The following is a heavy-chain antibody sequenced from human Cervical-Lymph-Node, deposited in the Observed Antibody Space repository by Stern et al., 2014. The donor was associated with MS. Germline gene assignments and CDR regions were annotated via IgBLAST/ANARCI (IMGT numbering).Heavy chain of an antibody. Sequence: VQLGESGAEVKKPGASVKVSCKASGYTFTSYGISWGRQAPGQGLEWKGWISADNGNTNYDQKLPRRVTMTTDTSTSTAYMELRSLRSDDTAVYYCARDFESGSSYDGGVYYYYYGMDVWGQGTTVTVSS. CDR3: ARDFESGSSYDGGVYYYYYGMDV. V-gene: IGHV1-18*01. J-gene: IGHJ6*02. CDR2: ISADNGNT. D-gene: IGHD1-26*01. CDR1: GYTFTSYG.